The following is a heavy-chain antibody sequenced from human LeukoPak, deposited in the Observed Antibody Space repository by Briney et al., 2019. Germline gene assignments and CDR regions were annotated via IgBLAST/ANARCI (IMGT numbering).Heavy chain of an antibody. CDR1: GFTFSTYY. D-gene: IGHD3-10*01. Sequence: GGSLRLSCAASGFTFSTYYMPGVRQAPGKGREWVANIKQDGPVQYYGGSVRGRFTISRDNARNSLYLQLESLTVEDTAVYFCAGGFGFLIESWGQGTLVTVSS. V-gene: IGHV3-7*04. CDR3: AGGFGFLIES. J-gene: IGHJ4*02. CDR2: IKQDGPVQ.